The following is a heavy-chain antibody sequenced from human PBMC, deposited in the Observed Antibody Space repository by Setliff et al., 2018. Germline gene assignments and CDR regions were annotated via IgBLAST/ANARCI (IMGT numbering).Heavy chain of an antibody. D-gene: IGHD6-19*01. CDR3: ARRTGFAVAGFDH. Sequence: PGESLKLSCKGSGYSFSRHWIGWVRQKPGKGLEWVGIIYPGDSETRYSPSFQGQVTMSADESISTAYLQWSGLKASDTAIYYCARRTGFAVAGFDHWGQGTLVTVSS. J-gene: IGHJ4*02. CDR2: IYPGDSET. V-gene: IGHV5-51*01. CDR1: GYSFSRHW.